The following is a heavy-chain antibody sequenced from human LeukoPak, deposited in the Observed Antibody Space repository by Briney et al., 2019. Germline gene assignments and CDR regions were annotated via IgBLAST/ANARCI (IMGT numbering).Heavy chain of an antibody. CDR1: GGSFSGYY. Sequence: SETLSLTCAVYGGSFSGYYWSWIRQPPGKGLEWIGEINHSGSTNYNPSLKNRVTISVDTSKNQFSLKLSSVTAADTAVYYCARGVVVTLNWFDPWGQGTLVTVSS. CDR3: ARGVVVTLNWFDP. J-gene: IGHJ5*02. D-gene: IGHD2-21*02. V-gene: IGHV4-34*01. CDR2: INHSGST.